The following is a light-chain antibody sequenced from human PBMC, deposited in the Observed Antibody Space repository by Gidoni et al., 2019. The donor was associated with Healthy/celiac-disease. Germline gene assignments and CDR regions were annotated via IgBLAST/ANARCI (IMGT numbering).Light chain of an antibody. CDR1: QSLLPSNGYYY. J-gene: IGKJ1*01. Sequence: DIVMTQSPLSLPVTPGEPASISYTSSQSLLPSNGYYYLDWYLQKPGQSPQLLIYLGSNRASGVPDRFSGSGSGTDFTLKISRVEAEDVGVYYCMQAIQTPRTFXXXTKVEIK. CDR2: LGS. V-gene: IGKV2-28*01. CDR3: MQAIQTPRT.